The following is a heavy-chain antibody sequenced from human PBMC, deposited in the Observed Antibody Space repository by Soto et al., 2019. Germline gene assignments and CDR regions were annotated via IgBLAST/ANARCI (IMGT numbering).Heavy chain of an antibody. Sequence: EVQLVESGGGLVQPGGSLRLSCAVSGFTLSDHFMDWVRQAPGKGLEWVGRTKHTVSSYATDYAASVKGRFTISRDDSYNSLYLQMSSLRTDATAVYYCVAYLSYYVHWGQGTLVTVSS. V-gene: IGHV3-72*01. D-gene: IGHD3-10*02. CDR2: TKHTVSSYAT. CDR1: GFTLSDHF. CDR3: VAYLSYYVH. J-gene: IGHJ4*02.